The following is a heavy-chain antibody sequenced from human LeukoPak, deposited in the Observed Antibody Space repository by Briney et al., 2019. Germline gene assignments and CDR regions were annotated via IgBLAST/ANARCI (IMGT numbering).Heavy chain of an antibody. D-gene: IGHD1-14*01. CDR1: GVSISSYY. CDR3: TSGTLSYYYMDV. V-gene: IGHV4-59*01. Sequence: SETLSLTCTVSGVSISSYYWSWIRQPPGKGLEWIGYIYYSGSTNYNPSLKGRVTISVDTSKNQFSLKLSSVTAADTAVYYCTSGTLSYYYMDVWGKGTTVTISS. J-gene: IGHJ6*03. CDR2: IYYSGST.